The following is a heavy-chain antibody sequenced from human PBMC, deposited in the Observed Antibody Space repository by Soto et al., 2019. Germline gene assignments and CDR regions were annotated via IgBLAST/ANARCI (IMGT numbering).Heavy chain of an antibody. V-gene: IGHV1-2*04. CDR2: INPNSGGT. CDR3: ARVGGGLASLGYYGMDV. Sequence: PSVKVSCKASGYTFIGYYIHWVRQAPGQGLEWMGWINPNSGGTNYAQRFQGWVTMTRDRSISTAYTELSRLKSDDTAVYYCARVGGGLASLGYYGMDVWGQGTTVTVSS. CDR1: GYTFIGYY. D-gene: IGHD3-10*01. J-gene: IGHJ6*02.